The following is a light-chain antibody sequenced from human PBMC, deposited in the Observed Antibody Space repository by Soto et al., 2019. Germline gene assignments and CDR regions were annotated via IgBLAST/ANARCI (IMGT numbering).Light chain of an antibody. J-gene: IGKJ1*01. CDR1: QSFGTN. Sequence: EIVMTQSPATVSVSPGERATLSCRASQSFGTNLAWYQQTPGQAPRLLIYGASIRATGVPDRFSGSGSGREFTLTISSLRSEDFAVYYCQQYNNWPQTFGQGTKVEIK. V-gene: IGKV3-15*01. CDR3: QQYNNWPQT. CDR2: GAS.